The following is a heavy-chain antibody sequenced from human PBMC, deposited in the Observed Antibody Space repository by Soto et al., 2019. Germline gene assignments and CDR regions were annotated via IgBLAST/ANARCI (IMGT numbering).Heavy chain of an antibody. J-gene: IGHJ5*02. Sequence: DVQLVESGGGLVQPGGSLRLSCAVSEFTFGTSWMTWVRQGPGKGLEWVANIKQDGGEKHDLESVRGRFSISRDNAKKSLYLEMNSLRAEDTAVYYCTAGSGWESDTWGQGTLVTVSS. CDR1: EFTFGTSW. V-gene: IGHV3-7*05. CDR2: IKQDGGEK. CDR3: TAGSGWESDT. D-gene: IGHD6-19*01.